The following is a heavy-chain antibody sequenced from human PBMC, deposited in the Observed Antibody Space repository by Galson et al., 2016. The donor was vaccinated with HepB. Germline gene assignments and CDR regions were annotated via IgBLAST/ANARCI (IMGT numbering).Heavy chain of an antibody. Sequence: LSLTCTVSGGSISRSSYYWGWIRQPPGKGLEWIGSIYYSGSTYYNPSLKRRVTISVDTSKNQFSLKLSSVTAADTAVYYCARDVGYDSSGFHHYFDYWGQGTLVTASS. CDR2: IYYSGST. CDR3: ARDVGYDSSGFHHYFDY. V-gene: IGHV4-39*07. CDR1: GGSISRSSYY. J-gene: IGHJ4*02. D-gene: IGHD3-22*01.